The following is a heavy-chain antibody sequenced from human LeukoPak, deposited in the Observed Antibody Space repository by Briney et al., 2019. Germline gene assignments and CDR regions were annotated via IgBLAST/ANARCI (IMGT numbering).Heavy chain of an antibody. CDR3: SRIWSAHDNS. CDR2: LYTDGRT. Sequence: GGSLRLSCAATGLIVSSNYMNWVRQAPGKGLEWVSTLYTDGRTFYADSVKGRFTFSRDNSKNTVYLQLNSLRAEDTAVYYCSRIWSAHDNSWGQGALVTVSS. J-gene: IGHJ4*02. V-gene: IGHV3-66*01. D-gene: IGHD3-3*01. CDR1: GLIVSSNY.